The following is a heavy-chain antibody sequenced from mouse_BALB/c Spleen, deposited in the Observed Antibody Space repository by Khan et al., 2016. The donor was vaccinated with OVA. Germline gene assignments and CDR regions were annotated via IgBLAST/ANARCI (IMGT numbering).Heavy chain of an antibody. CDR2: ISSGGTYT. Sequence: EVQLVESGGGLVRPGGSLKLSCAASGFSFSSYSMSWVRKTPEKRLKWVATISSGGTYTYYPDSVRGRFTISSDNANNTPYLQMSSLKSEDTAMYYCARDRGYYGSNPDMDYWGQGTTVTVSA. CDR3: ARDRGYYGSNPDMDY. CDR1: GFSFSSYS. J-gene: IGHJ2*01. V-gene: IGHV5-6-4*01. D-gene: IGHD1-1*01.